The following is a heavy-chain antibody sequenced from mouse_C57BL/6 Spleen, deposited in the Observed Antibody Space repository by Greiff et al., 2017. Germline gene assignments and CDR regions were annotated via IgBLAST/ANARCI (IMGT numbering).Heavy chain of an antibody. Sequence: EVQLQQSGPELVKPGASVKIPCKASGYTFTDYNMDWVKQSHGKSLEWIGDINPNNGGTIYNQKFKGKATLTVDKSSSTAYMELRSLTSEDTAVYYCARGYYGSSSAWFAYWGQGTLVTVSA. J-gene: IGHJ3*01. D-gene: IGHD1-1*01. CDR2: INPNNGGT. CDR3: ARGYYGSSSAWFAY. CDR1: GYTFTDYN. V-gene: IGHV1-18*01.